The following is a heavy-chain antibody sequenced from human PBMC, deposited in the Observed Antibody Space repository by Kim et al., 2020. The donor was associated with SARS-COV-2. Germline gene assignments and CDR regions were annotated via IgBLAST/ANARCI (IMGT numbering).Heavy chain of an antibody. CDR2: IIPIFGTA. CDR1: GGTFSSYA. J-gene: IGHJ3*02. V-gene: IGHV1-69*13. CDR3: ARESPYDSSGYYALPDAFDI. D-gene: IGHD3-22*01. Sequence: SVKVSCKASGGTFSSYAISWVRQAPGQGLEWMGGIIPIFGTANYAQKFQGRVTITADESTSTAYMELSSLRSEDTAVYYCARESPYDSSGYYALPDAFDIWGQGTMVTVSS.